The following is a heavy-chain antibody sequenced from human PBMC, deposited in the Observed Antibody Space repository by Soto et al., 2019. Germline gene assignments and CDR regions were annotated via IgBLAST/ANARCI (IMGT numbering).Heavy chain of an antibody. CDR2: IYSGGST. CDR1: GFTVSSNY. V-gene: IGHV3-66*01. J-gene: IGHJ4*02. CDR3: ARVRRSMTLDY. Sequence: GGSLRLSCAASGFTVSSNYMSWVRQAPGKGLEWVSVIYSGGSTYYADSVKGRFTISRDNSKNTLYLQMNSLRAEDTAVYYCARVRRSMTLDYWGQGTLVTVSS.